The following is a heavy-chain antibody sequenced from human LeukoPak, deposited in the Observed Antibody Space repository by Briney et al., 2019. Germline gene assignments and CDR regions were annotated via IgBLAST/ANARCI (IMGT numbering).Heavy chain of an antibody. Sequence: PSGTLSLTCTVSGGSISSHYWSWIRQPAGKGLEWIGRIYTSGSTAKYNPSLMSRVTMSVDTSKNQFSLRLSSVTAADTAVYYCARHGDFGDTDAFDFWGQGTMVTVSS. D-gene: IGHD3-16*01. CDR1: GGSISSHY. J-gene: IGHJ3*01. V-gene: IGHV4-4*07. CDR2: IYTSGSTA. CDR3: ARHGDFGDTDAFDF.